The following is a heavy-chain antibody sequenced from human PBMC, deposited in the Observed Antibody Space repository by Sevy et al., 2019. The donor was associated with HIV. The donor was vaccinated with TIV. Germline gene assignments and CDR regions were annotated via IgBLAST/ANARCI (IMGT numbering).Heavy chain of an antibody. Sequence: GGSLRLSCTASGYTFPAFSFNWVRQAPGKGLEWLSYICTGTDHIYYADSAKGRFTISRDDAKNSVYMEMKSLRDQDTALYYCVRRGVDAYNVYFDLWGQGTLVTVSS. CDR1: GYTFPAFS. V-gene: IGHV3-21*05. J-gene: IGHJ4*02. CDR3: VRRGVDAYNVYFDL. D-gene: IGHD3-10*01. CDR2: ICTGTDHI.